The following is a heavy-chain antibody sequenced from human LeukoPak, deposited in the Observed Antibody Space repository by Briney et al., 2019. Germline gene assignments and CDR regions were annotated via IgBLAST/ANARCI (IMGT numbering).Heavy chain of an antibody. CDR1: GGSISSYY. J-gene: IGHJ3*02. V-gene: IGHV4-59*01. CDR3: ATYYYDSSGYAIPSAFDI. CDR2: IYYSGST. D-gene: IGHD3-22*01. Sequence: SETLSLTCTVSGGSISSYYWSWIRQPPGKGLEWIGYIYYSGSTNYNPSLKSRVTISVDTSKDQFSLKLSSVTAADTAVYYSATYYYDSSGYAIPSAFDIWGQGTMVTVSS.